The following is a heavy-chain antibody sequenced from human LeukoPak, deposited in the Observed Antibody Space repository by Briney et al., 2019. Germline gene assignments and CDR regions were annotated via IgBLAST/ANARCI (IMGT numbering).Heavy chain of an antibody. CDR3: AKGSYYDSSGSFYFDY. CDR2: ISGSGDST. V-gene: IGHV3-23*01. Sequence: GGSLRLSCAASGFTVSSNYMSWVRQAPGKGLEWVSGISGSGDSTYYADSVKGRFTISRDNSKNTLYVQVNSLGTEDTAAYYCAKGSYYDSSGSFYFDYWGQGTLVTVSS. D-gene: IGHD3-22*01. CDR1: GFTVSSNY. J-gene: IGHJ4*02.